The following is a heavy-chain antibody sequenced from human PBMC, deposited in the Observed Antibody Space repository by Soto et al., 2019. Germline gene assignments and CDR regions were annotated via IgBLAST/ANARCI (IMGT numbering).Heavy chain of an antibody. V-gene: IGHV3-11*01. CDR2: ISSTGKNI. J-gene: IGHJ4*02. CDR1: GFTFIDYY. D-gene: IGHD4-17*01. Sequence: VRLVESGGDLVKPGESLRLSCVASGFTFIDYYMNCVRQAPGKGLEWVSYISSTGKNIYYSDSVKGRFIVSRDNAKNSLFLQMNSLTVDDTAIYYCGRSHGAGSYWGRGTRVTVSS. CDR3: GRSHGAGSY.